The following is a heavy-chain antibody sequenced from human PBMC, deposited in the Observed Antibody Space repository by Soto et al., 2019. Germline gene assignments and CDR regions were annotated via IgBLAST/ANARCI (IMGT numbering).Heavy chain of an antibody. CDR2: IKQDGSEK. CDR1: GFTFSSYW. J-gene: IGHJ6*02. CDR3: ARGKYYYDSSGYHLYSGENYYYYYGMDV. Sequence: PGGSLRLSCAASGFTFSSYWMSWVRQAPGKGLEWVANIKQDGSEKYYVDSVKGRFTISRDNAKNSLYLQMNSLRAEDTAVYYCARGKYYYDSSGYHLYSGENYYYYYGMDVWGQGTTVTVS. D-gene: IGHD3-22*01. V-gene: IGHV3-7*03.